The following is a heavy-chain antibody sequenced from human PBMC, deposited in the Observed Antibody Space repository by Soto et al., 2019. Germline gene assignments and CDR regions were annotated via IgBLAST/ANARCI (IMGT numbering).Heavy chain of an antibody. Sequence: PGGSLRLSCAASGFTFSSYSMNWVRQAPGKGLEWVSSISSSSSYIYYADSVKGRFTISRDNAKNSLYLQMNSLRAEDTAVYYCARDLFAETYYWFDPWGQGTLVTVSS. J-gene: IGHJ5*02. V-gene: IGHV3-21*01. CDR3: ARDLFAETYYWFDP. D-gene: IGHD2-21*01. CDR1: GFTFSSYS. CDR2: ISSSSSYI.